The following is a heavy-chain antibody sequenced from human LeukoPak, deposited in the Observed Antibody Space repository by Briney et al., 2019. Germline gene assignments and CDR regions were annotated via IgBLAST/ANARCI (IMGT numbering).Heavy chain of an antibody. CDR3: AGPRTLTNDF. J-gene: IGHJ4*02. V-gene: IGHV3-23*01. CDR1: GFTFSTYA. Sequence: GGSLRLSCAASGFTFSTYAMSWVRQAPGKGLEWASAIRSNGGSQYYAESVKGRFTISRDNSKNTLYLQMNRLRAEDTAIYYCAGPRTLTNDFWGQGTLVTVSS. CDR2: IRSNGGSQ.